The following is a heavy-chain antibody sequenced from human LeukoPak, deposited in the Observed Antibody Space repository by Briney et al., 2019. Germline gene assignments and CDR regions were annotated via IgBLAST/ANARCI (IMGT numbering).Heavy chain of an antibody. CDR2: ISWNSGSI. V-gene: IGHV3-9*01. CDR3: AKQKGYSYGYPWYYYYYMDV. Sequence: GGSLRLSCAASGFTFDDYAMHWVRQAPGKGLEWVSGISWNSGSIGYADSVKGRFTISRDNAKNSLYLQMNSLRAEDTALYYCAKQKGYSYGYPWYYYYYMDVWGKGTTVTISS. CDR1: GFTFDDYA. D-gene: IGHD5-18*01. J-gene: IGHJ6*03.